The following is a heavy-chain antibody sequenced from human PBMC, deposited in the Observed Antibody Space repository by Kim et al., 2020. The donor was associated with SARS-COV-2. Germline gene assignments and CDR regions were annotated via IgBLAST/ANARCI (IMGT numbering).Heavy chain of an antibody. D-gene: IGHD2-2*03. J-gene: IGHJ2*01. CDR2: IYYSGST. Sequence: SETLSLTCTVSGGSISSYYWSWIRQPPGKGLEWIGYIYYSGSTNYNPSLKSRVTISVDTSKNQFSLKLSSVTAADTAVYYCARIVPGYCSSTSCGGRYFDLWGRGTLVTVSS. V-gene: IGHV4-59*13. CDR3: ARIVPGYCSSTSCGGRYFDL. CDR1: GGSISSYY.